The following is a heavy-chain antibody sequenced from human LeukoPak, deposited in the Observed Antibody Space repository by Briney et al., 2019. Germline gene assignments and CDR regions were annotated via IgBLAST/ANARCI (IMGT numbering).Heavy chain of an antibody. CDR3: ARSLLWFGELPSLIDY. D-gene: IGHD3-10*01. V-gene: IGHV3-48*02. CDR2: ISSSSSTI. J-gene: IGHJ4*02. CDR1: GFTFSSYS. Sequence: PGRSLRLSCAASGFTFSSYSMNWVRQAPGKGLEWVSYISSSSSTIYYADSVKGRFTISRDNAKNSLYLQMNSLRDEDTAVYYCARSLLWFGELPSLIDYWGQGTLVTVSS.